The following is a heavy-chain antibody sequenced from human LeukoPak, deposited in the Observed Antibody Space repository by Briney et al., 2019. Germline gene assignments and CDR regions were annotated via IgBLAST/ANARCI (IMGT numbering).Heavy chain of an antibody. V-gene: IGHV4-34*01. CDR1: GGSFSGYY. CDR2: INHSGST. D-gene: IGHD3-9*01. CDR3: ARARAYYDILTGDLYYYYMDV. J-gene: IGHJ6*03. Sequence: SETLSLTCAVYGGSFSGYYWSWIRQPPGKGLEWIGEINHSGSTNYNPSLKSRVTISVDTSKNQFSLKLSSVTAADTAVYYCARARAYYDILTGDLYYYYMDVWGKGTTVTISS.